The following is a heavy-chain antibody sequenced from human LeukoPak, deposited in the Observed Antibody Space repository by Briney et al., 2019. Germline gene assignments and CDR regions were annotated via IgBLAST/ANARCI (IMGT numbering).Heavy chain of an antibody. CDR2: IHYSGST. CDR3: ARQTGGWPSYYYYYMDV. CDR1: GGSISSYY. Sequence: SETLSLTCTVSGGSISSYYWSWIRQPPGKGLEWIGYIHYSGSTNYNPSLKSRVTISVDTSKNQFSLKLSSVTAADTAVYYCARQTGGWPSYYYYYMDVWGKGTTVTVSS. J-gene: IGHJ6*03. V-gene: IGHV4-59*01. D-gene: IGHD6-19*01.